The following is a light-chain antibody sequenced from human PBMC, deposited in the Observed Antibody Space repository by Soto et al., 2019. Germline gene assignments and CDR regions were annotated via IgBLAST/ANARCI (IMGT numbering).Light chain of an antibody. Sequence: VRTQSPRTLSLAPGQRASLSCRASRSVSSTSLAWYRQKPGQAPRLLIYGASNRATGIPDRFSGSGSGTDFTLTISRLEPEDFAVYYCQQYGSSPITFGQGTRLEIK. CDR3: QQYGSSPIT. CDR2: GAS. CDR1: RSVSSTS. V-gene: IGKV3-20*01. J-gene: IGKJ5*01.